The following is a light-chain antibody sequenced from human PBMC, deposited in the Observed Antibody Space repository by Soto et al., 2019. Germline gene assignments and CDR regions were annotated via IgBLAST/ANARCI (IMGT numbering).Light chain of an antibody. V-gene: IGLV2-14*01. CDR2: EVN. Sequence: QSVLTQPASVSGSPGQSITISCTGSNNDVGAYNYVSWDQQHPGKAPKLIIYEVNNQPSGVSHRFSGSKSGNTASLTISGLQADDEAEYYCASYTISSTRVFGGGTKLTVL. CDR1: NNDVGAYNY. CDR3: ASYTISSTRV. J-gene: IGLJ3*02.